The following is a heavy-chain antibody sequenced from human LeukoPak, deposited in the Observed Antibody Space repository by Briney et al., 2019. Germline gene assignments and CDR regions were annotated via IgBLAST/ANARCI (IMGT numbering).Heavy chain of an antibody. CDR1: GGSFSSYY. D-gene: IGHD7-27*01. Sequence: SETLSLTCTVSGGSFSSYYWRWMPQPPGKGREWVGYIYYSGSTKYNTSLKSRVTISVAASKNQFSLKLSSVTAAETAGYYCARGANWGYVNNWFDPWGQGTLVTVSS. CDR2: IYYSGST. V-gene: IGHV4-59*01. CDR3: ARGANWGYVNNWFDP. J-gene: IGHJ5*02.